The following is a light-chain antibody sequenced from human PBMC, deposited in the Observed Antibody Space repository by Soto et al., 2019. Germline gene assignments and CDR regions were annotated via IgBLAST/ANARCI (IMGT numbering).Light chain of an antibody. CDR3: QQRTNWPLYT. V-gene: IGKV3-11*01. J-gene: IGKJ2*01. CDR1: QSVGSS. Sequence: EIVLTQSPATLSLSPGETATLSCRASQSVGSSLAWYQQKPGQGPRLLIHDISNSATGVPARFSGSGSGTEFTPTISNLEPEDYAVHHCQQRTNWPLYTFGQGTKLETK. CDR2: DIS.